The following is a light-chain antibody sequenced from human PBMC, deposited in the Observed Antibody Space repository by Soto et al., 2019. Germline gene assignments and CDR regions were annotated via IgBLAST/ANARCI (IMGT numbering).Light chain of an antibody. V-gene: IGKV1-39*01. CDR1: QSISSY. J-gene: IGKJ2*01. CDR3: QQSYSTPPYT. Sequence: DIQMTQSPSSLSASVVDRVTITCRASQSISSYLNWYQQKPGKAPKLLIYAASSLQSGVPSRFSGSGSGTDFTLTISSLQPEDFATYYCQQSYSTPPYTFGQGTKVDIK. CDR2: AAS.